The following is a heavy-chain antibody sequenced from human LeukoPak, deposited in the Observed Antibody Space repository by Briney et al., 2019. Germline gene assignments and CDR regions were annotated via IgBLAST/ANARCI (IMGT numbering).Heavy chain of an antibody. CDR1: GFTFSSYS. V-gene: IGHV3-48*02. CDR3: ARDPDGSFYYDYGMDV. J-gene: IGHJ6*02. Sequence: GGSLRLSCADSGFTFSSYSMKWGRQAPGKGLEWVSYISSSSSTIYYADSVKGRFTISRDNAKNSLYLQMNSLRDEDTAVYDCARDPDGSFYYDYGMDVWGQGTTVTVSS. CDR2: ISSSSSTI. D-gene: IGHD3-10*01.